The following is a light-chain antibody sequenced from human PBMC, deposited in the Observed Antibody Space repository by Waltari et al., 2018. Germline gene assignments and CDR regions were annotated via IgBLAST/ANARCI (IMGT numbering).Light chain of an antibody. CDR1: SRDVGGHNY. CDR3: SSYAGSNNVV. Sequence: QFALTQPPSASGSPGPSVTISCTATSRDVGGHNYFSWYQQHPGNAPKLMVYEVSKRPSGVPARLSGSKSGNTASLTVSGLQAEDEADYYCSSYAGSNNVVFGGGTKLTVL. CDR2: EVS. J-gene: IGLJ2*01. V-gene: IGLV2-8*01.